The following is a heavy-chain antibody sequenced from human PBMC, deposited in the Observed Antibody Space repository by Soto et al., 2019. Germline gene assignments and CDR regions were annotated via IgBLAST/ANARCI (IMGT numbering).Heavy chain of an antibody. Sequence: GGSLRLSCAASGFTFSSYAMSWVRQAPGKGLEWVSAISGSGGSTYYADSVKGRFAISRDNSKNTLYLQMNSLRAEDTAVYYCAKDGSYDFWSGYYNRGGTFDYWGQGTLVTVSS. CDR3: AKDGSYDFWSGYYNRGGTFDY. CDR2: ISGSGGST. J-gene: IGHJ4*02. D-gene: IGHD3-3*01. CDR1: GFTFSSYA. V-gene: IGHV3-23*01.